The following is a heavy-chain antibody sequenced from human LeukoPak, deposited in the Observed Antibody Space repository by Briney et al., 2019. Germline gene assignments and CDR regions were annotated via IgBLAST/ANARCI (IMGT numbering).Heavy chain of an antibody. CDR3: XXDIXKQWLVGDFDY. V-gene: IGHV3-9*01. J-gene: IGHJ4*02. Sequence: QAGGSLRLSCAASGFTFDDYAMHWVRQAPGKGLEWVSGISWNSGSIGYADSAKGRFTISSDNAKNSLYLQMNSLRAEDTAWYYXXXDIXKQWLVGDFDYWGQGTLVTVSS. CDR1: GFTFDDYA. CDR2: ISWNSGSI. D-gene: IGHD6-19*01.